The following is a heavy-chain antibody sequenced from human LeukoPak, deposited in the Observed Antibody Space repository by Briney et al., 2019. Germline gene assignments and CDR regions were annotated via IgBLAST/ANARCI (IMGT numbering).Heavy chain of an antibody. Sequence: SETLSLTCTVSGGSISSGSYYWSWIRQPAGKGLEWIGRIYTSGSTNYNPSLKSRVTISVDTSKNQFSLRLSSVTAADTAVYYCARGLSYDSSGPKFDPWGQGTLVTVSS. CDR1: GGSISSGSYY. V-gene: IGHV4-61*02. CDR3: ARGLSYDSSGPKFDP. D-gene: IGHD3-22*01. J-gene: IGHJ5*02. CDR2: IYTSGST.